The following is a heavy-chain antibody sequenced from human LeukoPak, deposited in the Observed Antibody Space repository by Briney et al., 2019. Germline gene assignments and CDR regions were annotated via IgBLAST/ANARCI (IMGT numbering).Heavy chain of an antibody. J-gene: IGHJ4*02. CDR2: ISAYNGNT. Sequence: ASVKVSCKASGGTFSIYAISWVRQAPGQGLEWMGWISAYNGNTNYAQKLQGRVTMTTDTSTSTAYMELRSLRSDDTAVYYCAKTYAGVPIDYWGQGTLVTVSS. CDR1: GGTFSIYA. CDR3: AKTYAGVPIDY. D-gene: IGHD4-23*01. V-gene: IGHV1-18*01.